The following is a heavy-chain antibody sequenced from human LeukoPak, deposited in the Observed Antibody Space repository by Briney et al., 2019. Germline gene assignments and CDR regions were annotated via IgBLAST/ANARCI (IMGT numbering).Heavy chain of an antibody. CDR2: INHSGST. V-gene: IGHV4-34*01. CDR3: ASLLAAGDDYYYYGMDV. D-gene: IGHD6-13*01. CDR1: GGYFSGYY. Sequence: PSETLSLTCAVYGGYFSGYYWSWIRQPPGKGLEWIGEINHSGSTNYNPSLKSRVTISVDTSKNQFSLKLSSVTAADTAVYYCASLLAAGDDYYYYGMDVWGQGTTVTVSS. J-gene: IGHJ6*02.